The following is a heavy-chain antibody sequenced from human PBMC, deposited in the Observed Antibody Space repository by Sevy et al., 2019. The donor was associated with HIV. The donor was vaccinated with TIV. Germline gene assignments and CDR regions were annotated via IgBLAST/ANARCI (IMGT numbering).Heavy chain of an antibody. CDR3: ASSPDLFDWLSDDGADDSKY. CDR2: ISSSSSHI. Sequence: GGSLRLSCAASGFTFSSYSMNWVRQAPGKGLEWVSPISSSSSHIYYADSVKGRFTISRDNAKNSLYLQMNSLRAEDTAVYFCASSPDLFDWLSDDGADDSKYWGQGTLVTVSS. CDR1: GFTFSSYS. V-gene: IGHV3-21*01. J-gene: IGHJ4*02. D-gene: IGHD3-9*01.